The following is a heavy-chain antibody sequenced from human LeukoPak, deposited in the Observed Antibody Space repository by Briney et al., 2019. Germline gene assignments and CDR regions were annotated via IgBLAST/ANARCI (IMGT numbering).Heavy chain of an antibody. V-gene: IGHV3-7*01. J-gene: IGHJ4*02. CDR2: IKQDGGVK. Sequence: PGGSLRLSCSASGFTFSSHWMSWVRQAPGKGLEWVANIKQDGGVKQYVDSVKGRFTVSRDNAENSLYLQMDSLRVEDTAVYFCARTDTRSLGYFDFWSQGTLVTVSS. CDR1: GFTFSSHW. D-gene: IGHD1-26*01. CDR3: ARTDTRSLGYFDF.